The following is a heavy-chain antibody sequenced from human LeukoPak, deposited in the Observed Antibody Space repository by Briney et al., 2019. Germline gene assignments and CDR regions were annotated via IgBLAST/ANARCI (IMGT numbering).Heavy chain of an antibody. J-gene: IGHJ4*02. CDR2: FDPEDGET. V-gene: IGHV1-24*01. CDR3: ATAYSGSYSWRVDY. Sequence: ASVKVSCKASGYTFTELSMHWVRQAPGKGLEWMGGFDPEDGETIYAQKFQGRVTMTEDTSTDTAYMELSSLRSEDTAVYYCATAYSGSYSWRVDYWGQGTLVTVSS. CDR1: GYTFTELS. D-gene: IGHD1-26*01.